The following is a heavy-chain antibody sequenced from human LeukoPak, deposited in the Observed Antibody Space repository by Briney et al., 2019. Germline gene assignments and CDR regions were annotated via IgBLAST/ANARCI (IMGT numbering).Heavy chain of an antibody. Sequence: GGSLRLSCAASGFTVSSHDMSWVRQAPGRGLEWVANIKPDGSEKYYVDSVKGRFSFSRDNAKNSLYLQMNSLRAEDTAVYFCVSLGNYGSGSFAFNYWGQGALVTVSS. CDR3: VSLGNYGSGSFAFNY. CDR1: GFTVSSHD. V-gene: IGHV3-7*05. J-gene: IGHJ4*02. CDR2: IKPDGSEK. D-gene: IGHD3-10*01.